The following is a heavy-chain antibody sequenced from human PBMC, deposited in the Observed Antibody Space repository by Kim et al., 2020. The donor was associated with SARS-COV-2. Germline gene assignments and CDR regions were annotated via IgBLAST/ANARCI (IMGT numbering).Heavy chain of an antibody. CDR3: AREGDRGTGRFLDS. Sequence: ASVKVSCKASGYTFTGYSMHWVRQAPGQGLEWMGRINPNSGDTNYAQKFQGRVTMTRDTSISTAYMELSNLRSDDTAVYYCAREGDRGTGRFLDSWGHGTLVTASS. CDR2: INPNSGDT. D-gene: IGHD1-1*01. J-gene: IGHJ5*01. CDR1: GYTFTGYS. V-gene: IGHV1-2*06.